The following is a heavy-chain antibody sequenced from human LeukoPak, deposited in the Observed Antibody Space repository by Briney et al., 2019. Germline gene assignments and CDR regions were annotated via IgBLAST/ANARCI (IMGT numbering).Heavy chain of an antibody. Sequence: SGTLSLTCTVSGGSISGYYWSWIRQPPGKGLEWIGFVFYSGSTNYNPSLKSRVTISVDTSKNQFSLNLNPVTAADTAVYYCTRASIGSNSEFDYWGQGTLVTVSS. CDR2: VFYSGST. D-gene: IGHD4-23*01. CDR3: TRASIGSNSEFDY. J-gene: IGHJ4*02. V-gene: IGHV4-59*01. CDR1: GGSISGYY.